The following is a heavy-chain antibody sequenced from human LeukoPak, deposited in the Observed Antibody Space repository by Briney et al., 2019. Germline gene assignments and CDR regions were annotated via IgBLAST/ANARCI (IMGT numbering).Heavy chain of an antibody. CDR2: ISSSSSTL. CDR3: ARVYINYYGMDV. V-gene: IGHV3-48*01. J-gene: IGHJ6*02. CDR1: GFTFSRYR. D-gene: IGHD4-11*01. Sequence: GGSLRLSCTASGFTFSRYRMNWVRQAPGKGLEWVSYISSSSSTLYYTDSVKGRFTISRDNAKNLLYLQMNSLRAEDTAVYYCARVYINYYGMDVWGQGTTVTVSS.